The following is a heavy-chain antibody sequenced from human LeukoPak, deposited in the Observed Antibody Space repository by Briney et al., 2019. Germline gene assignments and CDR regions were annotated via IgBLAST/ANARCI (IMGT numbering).Heavy chain of an antibody. D-gene: IGHD3-10*01. CDR2: INGGNGNT. CDR3: ARYYGSGGLDY. Sequence: GASVKVSCKASGYTFTNYALHWVRQAPGQGLEWMGWINGGNGNTRYSPKFQGRVTFTRDTSASTAYMELSSLISEDTALYYCARYYGSGGLDYWGQGTLVTVSS. V-gene: IGHV1-3*01. CDR1: GYTFTNYA. J-gene: IGHJ4*02.